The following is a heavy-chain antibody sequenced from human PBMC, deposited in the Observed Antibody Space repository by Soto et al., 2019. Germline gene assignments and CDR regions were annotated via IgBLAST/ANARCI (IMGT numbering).Heavy chain of an antibody. CDR2: INHSGST. Sequence: QVQLQQWGAGLLKPSETLSLTCAVYGGSFSGYYWSWIRQPPGKGLEWIGEINHSGSTNYNPSLKSRVTISVDTSKKQFSLKMSSVTAADTAVYYCARTIAVALRYFDLWGRGTLVTVSS. V-gene: IGHV4-34*01. D-gene: IGHD6-19*01. J-gene: IGHJ2*01. CDR1: GGSFSGYY. CDR3: ARTIAVALRYFDL.